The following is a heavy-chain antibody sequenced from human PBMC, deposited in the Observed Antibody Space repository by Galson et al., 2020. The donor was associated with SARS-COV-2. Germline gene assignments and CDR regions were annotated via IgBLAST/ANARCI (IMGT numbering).Heavy chain of an antibody. D-gene: IGHD3-10*01. CDR2: TYYKSKWYT. J-gene: IGHJ4*02. CDR3: AREGDMVRGFCIDY. V-gene: IGHV6-1*01. CDR1: GDSVSSNTPA. Sequence: SQTLSLTCAISGDSVSSNTPAWNWIRQSPSRGLEWLGRTYYKSKWYTDYAASVKSRITINPDTSKNQFSLHLNSVTPEDTAVYYCAREGDMVRGFCIDYWSQGTLVTVSS.